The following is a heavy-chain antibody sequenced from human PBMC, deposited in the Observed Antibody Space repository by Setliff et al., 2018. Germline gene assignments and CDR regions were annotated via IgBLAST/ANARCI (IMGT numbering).Heavy chain of an antibody. CDR2: IIPIFGTA. Sequence: GASVKVSCKASGGTFSSYAISWVRQAPGQGLEWMGGIIPIFGTANCAQKFQGRVTITADESTSTAYMELSSLRSEDTAVYYCARGYRGYYNFWSGSQGANWFDPWGQGTLVTVSS. V-gene: IGHV1-69*13. J-gene: IGHJ5*02. CDR3: ARGYRGYYNFWSGSQGANWFDP. CDR1: GGTFSSYA. D-gene: IGHD3-3*01.